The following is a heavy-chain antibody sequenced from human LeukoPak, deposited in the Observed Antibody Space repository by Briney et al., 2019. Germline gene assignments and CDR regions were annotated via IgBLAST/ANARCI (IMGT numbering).Heavy chain of an antibody. J-gene: IGHJ4*02. V-gene: IGHV1-8*01. Sequence: AASVKVSCKASGYTFTSYDINWVRQATGQGLEWMGWMNPNSGNTGYAQKFQGRVTMTRNTSISTAYMELSSLRSEDTAVYYCYYYDSSGYYDLTDYWGQGTLVTVSS. CDR1: GYTFTSYD. D-gene: IGHD3-22*01. CDR2: MNPNSGNT. CDR3: YYYDSSGYYDLTDY.